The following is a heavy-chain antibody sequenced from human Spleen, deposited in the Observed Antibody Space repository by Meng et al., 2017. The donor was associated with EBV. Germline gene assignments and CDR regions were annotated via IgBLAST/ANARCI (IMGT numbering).Heavy chain of an antibody. D-gene: IGHD6-13*01. CDR2: IFFGGST. CDR1: GLSTRSGDDS. J-gene: IGHJ5*02. V-gene: IGHV4-30-4*01. Sequence: RRQWSGPGLVKPSLTMPLTCAVPGLSTRSGDDSWSWIRQPPGTGLEWIWYIFFGGSTNTTPSLKSRVTMSVDTSKNQFSLKLSSVTAADTAVYYCARSLYSSSRVNWFDPWGQGALVTVSS. CDR3: ARSLYSSSRVNWFDP.